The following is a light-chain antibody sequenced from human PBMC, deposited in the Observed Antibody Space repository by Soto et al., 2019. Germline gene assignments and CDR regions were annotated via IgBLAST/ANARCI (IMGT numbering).Light chain of an antibody. Sequence: EIVLTQSPGILSLSPGERATLSCRASQSVSSNYLAWYQQKPGQAPRFLIYGASSRATGIPDRFSGSGSGTDFTLTITRLEPEDFAVYYCQQDGSSPRTFGQGTKVEIK. V-gene: IGKV3-20*01. CDR1: QSVSSNY. J-gene: IGKJ1*01. CDR3: QQDGSSPRT. CDR2: GAS.